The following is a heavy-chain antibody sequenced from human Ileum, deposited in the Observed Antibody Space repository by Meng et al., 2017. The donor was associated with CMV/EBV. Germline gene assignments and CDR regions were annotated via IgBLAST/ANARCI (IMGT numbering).Heavy chain of an antibody. CDR2: IISSSSYI. CDR1: GFSFSTYS. D-gene: IGHD3-3*02. Sequence: GESLKISCAASGFSFSTYSMNWVRQAPGKGLEWVSSIISSSSYIYYEDSVKGRFTISSDNAKNSLYQQMNSLRAEDTALYYCTSSRDMFGNYGMDVWGQGPTVTVSS. J-gene: IGHJ6*02. V-gene: IGHV3-21*01. CDR3: TSSRDMFGNYGMDV.